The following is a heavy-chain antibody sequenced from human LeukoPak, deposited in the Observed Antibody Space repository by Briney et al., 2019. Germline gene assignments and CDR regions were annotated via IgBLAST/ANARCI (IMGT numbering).Heavy chain of an antibody. CDR3: AKDPRSVTRDFDRNGCSSFFFYMDV. CDR1: GESFYNYY. V-gene: IGHV4-4*07. Sequence: KPSETLSLTCSVSGESFYNYYWSWIRQPAGKGLEWIGRIYASGSTDYNPSLKTRVTMSVDTSKNQFSLSLTSVNAADTAVYFCAKDPRSVTRDFDRNGCSSFFFYMDVWGKGTPVIVSS. CDR2: IYASGST. D-gene: IGHD5-24*01. J-gene: IGHJ6*03.